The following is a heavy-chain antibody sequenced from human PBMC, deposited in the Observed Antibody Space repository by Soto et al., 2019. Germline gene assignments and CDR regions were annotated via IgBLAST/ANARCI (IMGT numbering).Heavy chain of an antibody. CDR1: GFTFTDYS. V-gene: IGHV3-48*02. CDR3: ASCYGDYEFPCEY. D-gene: IGHD4-17*01. J-gene: IGHJ4*02. CDR2: MSSTSNIA. Sequence: GGSLRLSCAGSGFTFTDYSMIWVRQAPGKGLEWISYMSSTSNIAYYVDSVNGRFTTSRDNDKNSLYLQMNSLRDEDTAVYYCASCYGDYEFPCEYWGQGTLVTVSS.